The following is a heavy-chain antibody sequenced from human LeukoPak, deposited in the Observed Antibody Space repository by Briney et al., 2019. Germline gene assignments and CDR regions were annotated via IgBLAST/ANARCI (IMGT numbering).Heavy chain of an antibody. J-gene: IGHJ3*02. CDR3: AKAHSYDSSGDAFDI. CDR2: INGRGRNT. Sequence: GGSLRLSCAASGFTFSSYTMNWVRQAPGKGLEWVSSINGRGRNTYYADSVKGRFTISRDNSKNMVYLQMNSQRVEDTAIYYCAKAHSYDSSGDAFDIWGQGTAVTVSS. D-gene: IGHD3-22*01. V-gene: IGHV3-23*01. CDR1: GFTFSSYT.